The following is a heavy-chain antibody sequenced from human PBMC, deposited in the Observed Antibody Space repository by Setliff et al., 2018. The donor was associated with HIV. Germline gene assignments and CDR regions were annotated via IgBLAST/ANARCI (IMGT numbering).Heavy chain of an antibody. CDR3: ARDGYSSGWSSYYFDY. V-gene: IGHV4-34*01. J-gene: IGHJ4*02. CDR1: GGSFSDNY. CDR2: INHSGRT. Sequence: PSETLSLTCAVYGGSFSDNYWSWIRQSPGKGLEWIGEINHSGRTKYSPSLRSRVSISVDTSKTQFSLKLSSVTAADTAVYYCARDGYSSGWSSYYFDYWGQGTLVTVSS. D-gene: IGHD6-19*01.